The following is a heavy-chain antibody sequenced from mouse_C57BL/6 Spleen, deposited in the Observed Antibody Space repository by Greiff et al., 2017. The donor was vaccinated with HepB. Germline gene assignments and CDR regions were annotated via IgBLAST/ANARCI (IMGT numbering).Heavy chain of an antibody. CDR3: ASQGLRPYYYAMDY. D-gene: IGHD2-2*01. CDR2: ISDGGSYT. Sequence: EVQRVESGGGLVKPGGSLKLSCAASGFTFSSYAMSWVRQTPEKRLEWVATISDGGSYTYYPDNVKGRFTISRDNAKNNLYLQMSHLKSEDTAMYYCASQGLRPYYYAMDYWGQGTSVTVSS. J-gene: IGHJ4*01. CDR1: GFTFSSYA. V-gene: IGHV5-4*01.